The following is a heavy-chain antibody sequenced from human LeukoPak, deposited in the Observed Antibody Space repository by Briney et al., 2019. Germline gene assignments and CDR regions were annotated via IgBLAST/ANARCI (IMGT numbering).Heavy chain of an antibody. D-gene: IGHD6-13*01. CDR3: AGTDLFIAVTGIEFDY. V-gene: IGHV3-13*01. J-gene: IGHJ4*02. Sequence: GGSLRLSCAASGFTFSSYDMHWVRQATGKGLEWVSAIGTAGDTYYPGSVKGRFTISRENAKNSLYLQMNSLRAGDTAVYYCAGTDLFIAVTGIEFDYWGQGTLVTVSS. CDR2: IGTAGDT. CDR1: GFTFSSYD.